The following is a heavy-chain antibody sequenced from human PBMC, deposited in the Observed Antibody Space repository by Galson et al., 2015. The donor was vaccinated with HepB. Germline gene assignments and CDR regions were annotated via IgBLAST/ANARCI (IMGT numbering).Heavy chain of an antibody. Sequence: SLRTSSAASRLTFTSYPMNSVRPALVKGLGWVSSISTSSTYIYYADSVKGRFTLSRDNAQNSLYLKMNSLRAEDTALYYCARDPSYCSDTNCYSAFDIWGQGTMVTVSS. CDR2: ISTSSTYI. CDR3: ARDPSYCSDTNCYSAFDI. D-gene: IGHD2-2*02. V-gene: IGHV3-21*06. CDR1: RLTFTSYP. J-gene: IGHJ3*02.